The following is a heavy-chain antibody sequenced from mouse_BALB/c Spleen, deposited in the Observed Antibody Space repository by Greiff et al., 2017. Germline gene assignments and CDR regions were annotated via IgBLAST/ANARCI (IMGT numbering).Heavy chain of an antibody. CDR1: GFNIKDYY. D-gene: IGHD2-1*01. CDR2: IDPENGNT. J-gene: IGHJ1*01. Sequence: EVQLQQSGAELVRPGALVKLSCKASGFNIKDYYMHWVRQRPEQGLEWIGWIDPENGNTIYDPKFQGKASITADTSSNTAYLQLSSLTSEDTAVYYCARSHGNYVRYVDVWGAGTTVTVSS. V-gene: IGHV14-1*02. CDR3: ARSHGNYVRYVDV.